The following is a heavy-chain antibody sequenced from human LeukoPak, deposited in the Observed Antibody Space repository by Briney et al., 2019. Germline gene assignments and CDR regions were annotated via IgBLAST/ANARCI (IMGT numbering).Heavy chain of an antibody. J-gene: IGHJ2*01. D-gene: IGHD2-15*01. V-gene: IGHV1-2*02. CDR3: ATYLGYCSGGSCRNWYFFL. CDR2: VNPNSGGT. Sequence: ASVKVSCKASGYTFTGYYIHWVRQAPGQGLEWMGWVNPNSGGTTSAQKFQSRVTMTRDTSISTAYMELTGLRSDDTAVYYCATYLGYCSGGSCRNWYFFLWGRGTLVSVSS. CDR1: GYTFTGYY.